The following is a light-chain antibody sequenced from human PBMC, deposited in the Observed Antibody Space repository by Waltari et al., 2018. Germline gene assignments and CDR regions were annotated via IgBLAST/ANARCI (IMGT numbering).Light chain of an antibody. CDR1: ALPRQY. CDR3: QSSDHTASFWV. Sequence: SYELTQPPSVSVSPGQTARITCSGDALPRQYAFWYQPKPGQAPILIIYKDTERPSGVPERFAGSSSGTTVTLTISGVQAEDEADFYCQSSDHTASFWVFGGGTRLTVL. V-gene: IGLV3-25*03. CDR2: KDT. J-gene: IGLJ3*02.